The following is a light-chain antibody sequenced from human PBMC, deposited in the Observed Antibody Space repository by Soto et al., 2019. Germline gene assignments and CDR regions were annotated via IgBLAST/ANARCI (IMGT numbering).Light chain of an antibody. J-gene: IGKJ4*01. Sequence: EIVLTQSPGTLSLSPGERATVSCRASQSVSSNLAWYQQKPGQAPRLLIFGASTRATGIPARFSGSGSGTEFTLTINSLQSEDFAVYYCQQYNYWPPLTFGGGTKVDIK. V-gene: IGKV3-15*01. CDR3: QQYNYWPPLT. CDR1: QSVSSN. CDR2: GAS.